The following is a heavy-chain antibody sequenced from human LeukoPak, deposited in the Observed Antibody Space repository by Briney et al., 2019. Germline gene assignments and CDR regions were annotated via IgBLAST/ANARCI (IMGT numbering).Heavy chain of an antibody. CDR2: ISSSSSSI. V-gene: IGHV3-21*01. Sequence: WGSLRLSCAASGFTFSSYSMNWVRMAPGQGQDLVSFISSSSSSIYYAGVVKGRFTISRDTGKNSLYLQMNSLRAEDTAVYYCARGWLLRYDAFDIWGQGTMVTVSS. CDR1: GFTFSSYS. D-gene: IGHD3-22*01. J-gene: IGHJ3*02. CDR3: ARGWLLRYDAFDI.